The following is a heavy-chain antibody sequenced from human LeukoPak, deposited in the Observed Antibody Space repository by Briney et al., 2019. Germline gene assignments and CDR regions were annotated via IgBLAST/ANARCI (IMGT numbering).Heavy chain of an antibody. CDR2: IYYSGST. CDR3: ARTSEGYCSGGSCWDFYYYMDV. CDR1: GGSISSYY. V-gene: IGHV4-59*01. Sequence: SETLSLTCAVSGGSISSYYWSWIRQPPGKGLEWVGYIYYSGSTNYKPSLKRRVTISVDTSKNQFSLKLSSVTAADTAVYYCARTSEGYCSGGSCWDFYYYMDVWGKGTTVTVSS. D-gene: IGHD2-15*01. J-gene: IGHJ6*03.